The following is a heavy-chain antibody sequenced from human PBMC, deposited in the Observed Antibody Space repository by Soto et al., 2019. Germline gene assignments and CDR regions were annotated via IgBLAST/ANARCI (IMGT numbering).Heavy chain of an antibody. V-gene: IGHV5-51*01. CDR2: IYPGDSDT. D-gene: IGHD1-20*01. Sequence: GESLKISCQAFGYRFTSYWIGWVRQTPGKGLEWMGIIYPGDSDTRYSPSFQGQVTISADKSISTAYLQWSSLKASDTAMYYCARRLIIGTPEDWFEPWGEGTLGTVSS. J-gene: IGHJ5*02. CDR1: GYRFTSYW. CDR3: ARRLIIGTPEDWFEP.